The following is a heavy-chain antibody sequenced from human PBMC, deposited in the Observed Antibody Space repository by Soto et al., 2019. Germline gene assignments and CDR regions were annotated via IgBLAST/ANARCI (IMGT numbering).Heavy chain of an antibody. Sequence: ASVKVSCKASGYTFTSYSMHWVRQAPGRGLEWMGIINPSGGSTSYAQKFQGRVTMTRDTSTSTVYMELSSLRSEDTAVYYCARSGYSSGWYSYYYYYGMDVWGQGTTVTVSS. CDR3: ARSGYSSGWYSYYYYYGMDV. CDR2: INPSGGST. V-gene: IGHV1-46*01. D-gene: IGHD6-19*01. CDR1: GYTFTSYS. J-gene: IGHJ6*02.